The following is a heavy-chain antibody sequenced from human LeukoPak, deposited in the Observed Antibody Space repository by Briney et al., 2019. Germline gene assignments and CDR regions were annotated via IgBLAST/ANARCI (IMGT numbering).Heavy chain of an antibody. V-gene: IGHV5-51*01. CDR2: IYPGDSDT. D-gene: IGHD3-10*01. J-gene: IGHJ4*02. Sequence: GESLKISCKGSGYSFTSYWIGWVRQMPGKGLEWMGIIYPGDSDTRYSPSFQGQVTISADKSISTAYPQWSSLKASDTAMYYCARHLRFGTRGFDYWGQGTLVTVSS. CDR1: GYSFTSYW. CDR3: ARHLRFGTRGFDY.